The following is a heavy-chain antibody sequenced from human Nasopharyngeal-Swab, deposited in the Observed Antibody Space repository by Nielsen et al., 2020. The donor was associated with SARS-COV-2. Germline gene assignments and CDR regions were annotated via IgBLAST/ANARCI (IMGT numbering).Heavy chain of an antibody. V-gene: IGHV3-53*01. J-gene: IGHJ5*02. D-gene: IGHD6-19*01. CDR3: ARETGIAVAGTGWFDP. CDR1: GFTVSSNY. CDR2: MYSGGST. Sequence: GESLKISCAASGFTVSSNYMSWVRQAPGKGLEWVSVMYSGGSTYYADSVKGRFTISRDNAKNSLYLQMNSLRAEDTAVYYCARETGIAVAGTGWFDPWGQGTLVTVSS.